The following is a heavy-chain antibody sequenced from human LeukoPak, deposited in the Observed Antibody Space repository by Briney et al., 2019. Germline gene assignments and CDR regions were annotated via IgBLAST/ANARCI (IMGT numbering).Heavy chain of an antibody. CDR3: TKLKEYCSTSSCSLYYFDS. J-gene: IGHJ4*02. Sequence: GGSLRLSCAASGFTVSNNYMSWVRQAPGKGLEWVSAIYSGGRIYYADSVKGRFTISRDISKNTLYLQMSSLRAEDTAVYYCTKLKEYCSTSSCSLYYFDSWGQGTLVTVSS. D-gene: IGHD2-2*01. CDR2: IYSGGRI. CDR1: GFTVSNNY. V-gene: IGHV3-53*01.